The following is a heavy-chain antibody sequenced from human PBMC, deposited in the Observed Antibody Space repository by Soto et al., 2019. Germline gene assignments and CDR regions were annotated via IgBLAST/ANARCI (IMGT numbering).Heavy chain of an antibody. Sequence: SQRRSWAACGFAFITYAMDSFRQAPGKGLEWVSVISGSGGSTYYADSVKGRFTISRDNSKNTLYLQMNSLRAEDTAVYYCARRGPGAYFDYWGQGTLVTVSS. CDR1: GFAFITYA. J-gene: IGHJ4*02. V-gene: IGHV3-23*01. CDR3: ARRGPGAYFDY. D-gene: IGHD2-8*02. CDR2: ISGSGGST.